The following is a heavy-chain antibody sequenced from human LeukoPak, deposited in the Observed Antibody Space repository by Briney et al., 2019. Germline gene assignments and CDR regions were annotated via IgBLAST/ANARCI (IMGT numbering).Heavy chain of an antibody. CDR3: ARGARFGELLVWFDP. CDR1: GGSLSGYY. J-gene: IGHJ5*02. Sequence: SETLSLTCAVYGGSLSGYYWSWIRQPQGKGLEWIGEINHSGSTNYNPSLKSRVTISVDTSKNQFSLKLSSVTAADTAVYYCARGARFGELLVWFDPWGQGTLVTVSS. D-gene: IGHD3-10*01. V-gene: IGHV4-34*01. CDR2: INHSGST.